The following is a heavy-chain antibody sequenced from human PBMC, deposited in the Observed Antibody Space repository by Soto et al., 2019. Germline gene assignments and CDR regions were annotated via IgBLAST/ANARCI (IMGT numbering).Heavy chain of an antibody. CDR1: GFTFSSYS. J-gene: IGHJ5*02. V-gene: IGHV3-21*01. CDR2: ISSGSSYI. Sequence: PGGSLRLSCAASGFTFSSYSMNWVRQAPGKGLEWVSSISSGSSYIYYADSVKGRFTISRDNAKNSLYLQMNSLRAEDTAVYYCARELTSSSWFNWFDPWGQGTLVTVSS. D-gene: IGHD6-13*01. CDR3: ARELTSSSWFNWFDP.